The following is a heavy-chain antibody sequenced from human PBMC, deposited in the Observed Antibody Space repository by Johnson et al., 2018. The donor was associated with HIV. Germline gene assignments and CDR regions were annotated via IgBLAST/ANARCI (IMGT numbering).Heavy chain of an antibody. Sequence: QEQLVESGGGVVQPGRSLRLSCAASGFTFSTSAMHWVRQAPGKGLEWVAIISYDGSDKYYAESVKGRFTISRDDSKNTLYLQMNSLRAEDTAIYCCAREAYYARALDMWGQGTMVTVSS. CDR2: ISYDGSDK. J-gene: IGHJ3*02. CDR1: GFTFSTSA. D-gene: IGHD3-3*01. V-gene: IGHV3-30*04. CDR3: AREAYYARALDM.